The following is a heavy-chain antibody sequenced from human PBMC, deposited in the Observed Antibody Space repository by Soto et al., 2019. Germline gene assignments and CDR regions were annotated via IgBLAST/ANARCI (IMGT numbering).Heavy chain of an antibody. V-gene: IGHV3-30*18. Sequence: PGGSLRLSCAASGFTFSSYGMHWVRQAPGKGLEWVAVISYDGSNKYYADSVKGRFTISRDNSKNTLYLQMNSLRAEDTAVYYCAKDLGDWNYQWFDPWGQGTLVTVSS. CDR3: AKDLGDWNYQWFDP. CDR1: GFTFSSYG. CDR2: ISYDGSNK. J-gene: IGHJ5*02. D-gene: IGHD1-7*01.